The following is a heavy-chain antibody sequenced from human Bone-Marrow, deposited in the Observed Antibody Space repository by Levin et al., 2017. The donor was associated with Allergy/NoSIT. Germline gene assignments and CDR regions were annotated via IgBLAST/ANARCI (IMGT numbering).Heavy chain of an antibody. Sequence: GGSLRLSCAASGFTFSSYAMSWVRQAPGKGLEWVSAISGSGGSTYYADSVKGRFTISRDNSKNTLYLQMNSLRAEDTAVYYCAKDVDPIAVAGRYYFDYWGQGTLVTVSS. CDR2: ISGSGGST. J-gene: IGHJ4*02. D-gene: IGHD6-19*01. V-gene: IGHV3-23*01. CDR1: GFTFSSYA. CDR3: AKDVDPIAVAGRYYFDY.